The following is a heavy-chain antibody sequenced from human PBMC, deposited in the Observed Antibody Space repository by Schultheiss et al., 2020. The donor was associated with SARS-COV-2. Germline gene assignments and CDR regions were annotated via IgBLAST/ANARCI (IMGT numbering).Heavy chain of an antibody. CDR1: GGSFSGYY. Sequence: SETLSLTCAVYGGSFSGYYWSWIRQPPGKGLEWIGEINHSGSTNYNPSLKSRVTMSVDTSKNQFSLKLSSVTAADTAVYYCATSVGSWYFDYWGQGTLVTVSS. J-gene: IGHJ4*02. CDR3: ATSVGSWYFDY. CDR2: INHSGST. V-gene: IGHV4-34*01. D-gene: IGHD6-13*01.